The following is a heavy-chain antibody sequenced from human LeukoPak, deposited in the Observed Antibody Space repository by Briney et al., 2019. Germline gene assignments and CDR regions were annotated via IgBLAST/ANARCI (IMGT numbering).Heavy chain of an antibody. J-gene: IGHJ4*02. CDR1: GGSISSSSYY. D-gene: IGHD3-22*01. CDR2: RWNSGST. V-gene: IGHV4-39*01. Sequence: PSETLSLTCTVSGGSISSSSYYWGWIRQPPGKGLEWIGSRWNSGSTYYNPSLKSRVTISVDTSKNQFSLKLSSVTAADTAVYYCARLRITMIVVVIVNYFDYWGQGTLVTASS. CDR3: ARLRITMIVVVIVNYFDY.